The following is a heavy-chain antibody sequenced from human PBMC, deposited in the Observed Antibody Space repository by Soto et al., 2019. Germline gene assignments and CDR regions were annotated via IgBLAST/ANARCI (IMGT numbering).Heavy chain of an antibody. CDR2: IYPADSDT. V-gene: IGHV5-51*01. CDR3: ARLKGSGYDSPFHFDY. J-gene: IGHJ4*02. Sequence: GESLKISCKGSGYSFTTYWIGWVRQMPGKGLEWMGIIYPADSDTRYSLSFQGQVTISADKSITTAYLQWSSLKASDTAMYYCARLKGSGYDSPFHFDYWGQGTLVTVSS. CDR1: GYSFTTYW. D-gene: IGHD5-12*01.